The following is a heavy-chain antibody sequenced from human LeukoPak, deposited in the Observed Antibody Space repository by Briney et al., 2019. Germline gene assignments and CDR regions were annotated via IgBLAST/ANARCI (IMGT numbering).Heavy chain of an antibody. Sequence: GGSLGLSCAASGFTFSSYAMSWVRQAPGKGLEWVSSISSSSSYIYYADSVKGRFTISRDNAKNSLYLQMNSLRAEDTAVYYCARASIAAAGHPFDYWGQGTLVTVSS. CDR1: GFTFSSYA. CDR3: ARASIAAAGHPFDY. D-gene: IGHD6-13*01. V-gene: IGHV3-21*01. CDR2: ISSSSSYI. J-gene: IGHJ4*02.